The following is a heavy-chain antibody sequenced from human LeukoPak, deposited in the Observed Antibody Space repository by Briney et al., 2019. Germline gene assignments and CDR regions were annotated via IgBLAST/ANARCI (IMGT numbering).Heavy chain of an antibody. CDR1: VLTFSNYG. D-gene: IGHD6-19*01. V-gene: IGHV3-30*02. J-gene: IGHJ4*02. CDR3: AEDRSPGAVAGTGGEN. CDR2: IRSDGSNV. Sequence: GGSLRLSCAPSVLTFSNYGMHWVPQAPVKGLEGLAFIRSDGSNVYYAVPVKGRFPISRGNSRNTLYAHMHTQSRDHTAIYYCAEDRSPGAVAGTGGENWGQGTLVTVSS.